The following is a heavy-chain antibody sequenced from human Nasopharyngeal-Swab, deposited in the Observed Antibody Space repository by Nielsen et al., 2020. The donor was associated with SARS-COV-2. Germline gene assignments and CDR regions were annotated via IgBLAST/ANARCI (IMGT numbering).Heavy chain of an antibody. CDR3: ARDTYYDSRGIDP. D-gene: IGHD3-22*01. V-gene: IGHV4-34*01. Sequence: SQTLSLPCSVYCGSFSGYYWSWIRQPPGKGLEWIGEINHSGCTNYNPSLKSRVTISVHTSKNQFSLKLSSVTAADTAVYYCARDTYYDSRGIDPWGQGTLVTVSS. J-gene: IGHJ5*02. CDR1: CGSFSGYY. CDR2: INHSGCT.